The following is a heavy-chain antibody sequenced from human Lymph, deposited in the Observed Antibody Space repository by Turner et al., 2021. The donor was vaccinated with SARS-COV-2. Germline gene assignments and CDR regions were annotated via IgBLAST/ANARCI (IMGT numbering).Heavy chain of an antibody. J-gene: IGHJ6*02. Sequence: EVQLVETGGGLLQPGGCLRRSCAASGIIVSRNYMNWVRQAPGKGLEWVSVIYSGGTTYYADSVKGRFTSSRDKSKNTLYLQMNSLRVEDTAVYYCARDLGTYGMDVWGQGTTVTVSS. CDR2: IYSGGTT. V-gene: IGHV3-53*02. CDR1: GIIVSRNY. D-gene: IGHD6-13*01. CDR3: ARDLGTYGMDV.